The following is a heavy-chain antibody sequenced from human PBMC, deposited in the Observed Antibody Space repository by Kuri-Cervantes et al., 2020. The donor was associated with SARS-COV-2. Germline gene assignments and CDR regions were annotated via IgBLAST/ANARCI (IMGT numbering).Heavy chain of an antibody. V-gene: IGHV4-39*01. D-gene: IGHD2-21*01. CDR3: ARSRPIPGGYCFDY. J-gene: IGHJ4*02. CDR2: IYYSGST. CDR1: GGSISSTSYY. Sequence: SETLSLTCTVSGGSISSTSYYWDWIRQPPGKGLEWIGSIYYSGSTYYNPSLKSRVTISVDTSKNQFSLKLSSLTAADTAVYYCARSRPIPGGYCFDYWGLGTLVTVSS.